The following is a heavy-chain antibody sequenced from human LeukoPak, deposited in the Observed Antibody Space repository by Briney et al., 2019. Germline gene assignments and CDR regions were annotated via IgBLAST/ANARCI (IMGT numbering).Heavy chain of an antibody. V-gene: IGHV1-58*02. J-gene: IGHJ1*01. Sequence: GASVKVSCKASGFTFTSSAMQWVRQARGQRLEWIGWIVVGSGNTNYAQKFQERVTITRDMSTSTAYMELSSLRSEDTAMYYCAAGDSSGLRPFQCWGQGTLVTVSS. CDR1: GFTFTSSA. D-gene: IGHD3-22*01. CDR3: AAGDSSGLRPFQC. CDR2: IVVGSGNT.